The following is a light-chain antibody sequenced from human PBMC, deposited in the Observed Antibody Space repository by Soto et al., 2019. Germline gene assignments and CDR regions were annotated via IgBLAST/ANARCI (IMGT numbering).Light chain of an antibody. CDR2: EVN. Sequence: QSALTQPDSVSGSPGQSITISCTGTSSDVGGYDYVSWYQLHPGKAPKLMVFEVNNRPSGVSYRFSGSKSGNTASLTISGLQAEDEADYFCSSYSISTAYLFGTGTKVT. CDR1: SSDVGGYDY. CDR3: SSYSISTAYL. J-gene: IGLJ1*01. V-gene: IGLV2-14*01.